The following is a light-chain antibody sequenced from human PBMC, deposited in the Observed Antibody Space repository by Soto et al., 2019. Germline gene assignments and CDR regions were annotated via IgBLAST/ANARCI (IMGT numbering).Light chain of an antibody. J-gene: IGLJ1*01. CDR3: SSNAASSKV. CDR1: SSDVGGYNY. Sequence: QSVLTQPPSASGSPGQSVAISCTGTSSDVGGYNYVSWYQQHPGKAPKLMIYEVNKRPSGVPDRFSGSKSGNTASLTVSGLQAEVEADYYCSSNAASSKVFGIGTKVPVL. V-gene: IGLV2-8*01. CDR2: EVN.